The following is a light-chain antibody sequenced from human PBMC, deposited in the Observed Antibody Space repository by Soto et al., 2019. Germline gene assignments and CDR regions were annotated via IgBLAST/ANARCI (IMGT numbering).Light chain of an antibody. J-gene: IGKJ5*01. CDR3: QQRSNWPPIT. V-gene: IGKV3-11*01. Sequence: EIVLTQSPATLSLSPGERATLSCRASQSVSSYLAWYQQKPGQAPRLLIYDASNRATGIPARFSGSGSGTDFTLTISSLEPEDFAVYSCQQRSNWPPITFGPGTRLEIK. CDR2: DAS. CDR1: QSVSSY.